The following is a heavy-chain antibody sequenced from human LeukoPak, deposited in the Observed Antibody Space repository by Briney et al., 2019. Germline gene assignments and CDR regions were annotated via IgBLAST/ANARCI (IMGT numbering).Heavy chain of an antibody. J-gene: IGHJ6*02. CDR3: ARDGVVVPAAIEAYYGMDV. CDR1: SHSISRYY. V-gene: IGHV4-4*07. Sequence: NPSETLSLTCTLSSHSISRYYWRWIRHPAGKALEWIGRIYTSGSTNYNPSLKSRVTMSVDTSKHQFSLKLSSVTAADTAVYYCARDGVVVPAAIEAYYGMDVWGQGTTVTVSS. D-gene: IGHD2-2*01. CDR2: IYTSGST.